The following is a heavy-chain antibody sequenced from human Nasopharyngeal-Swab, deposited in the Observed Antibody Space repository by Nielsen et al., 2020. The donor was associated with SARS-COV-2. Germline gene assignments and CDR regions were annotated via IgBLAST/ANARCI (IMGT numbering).Heavy chain of an antibody. CDR2: INHSGST. V-gene: IGHV4-34*01. D-gene: IGHD3-3*01. J-gene: IGHJ5*02. CDR3: ARGVTYYDFWSGYYKVDWFDP. Sequence: SETLSLTCAVYGGPFSGYYWSWIRQPPGKGLEWIGEINHSGSTNYNPSLKSRVTISVGTSKNQFSLRLSSVTAADTAVYYCARGVTYYDFWSGYYKVDWFDPWGRGTLVTVSS. CDR1: GGPFSGYY.